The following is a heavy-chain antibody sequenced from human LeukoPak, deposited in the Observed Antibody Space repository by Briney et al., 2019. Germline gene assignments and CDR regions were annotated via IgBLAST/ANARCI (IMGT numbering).Heavy chain of an antibody. Sequence: GGSLRLSCAASGFTFSIYAMNWVRQAPGKGLEWVSSISSSSSYIYYADSMKGRFTISRDDAKNSLYLQMSSLRAEDTAVYYCATGTDITATGSDFWGQGTLVTVSS. J-gene: IGHJ4*02. CDR2: ISSSSSYI. CDR1: GFTFSIYA. V-gene: IGHV3-21*01. CDR3: ATGTDITATGSDF. D-gene: IGHD6-13*01.